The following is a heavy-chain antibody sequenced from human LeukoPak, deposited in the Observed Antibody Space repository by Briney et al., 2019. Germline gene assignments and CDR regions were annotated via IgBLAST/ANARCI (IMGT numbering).Heavy chain of an antibody. D-gene: IGHD6-13*01. Sequence: GGSLRLSCAASGFTFDDYAMHWVRHAPGKGLEWVSGISGSGGSTYYLDSVKGRFTISRDNSRNTLYLQMNSLRTEDTAVYYCAKDFDGSTWFGRNYMDVWGKGTTVTVSS. CDR2: ISGSGGST. J-gene: IGHJ6*03. CDR3: AKDFDGSTWFGRNYMDV. V-gene: IGHV3-23*01. CDR1: GFTFDDYA.